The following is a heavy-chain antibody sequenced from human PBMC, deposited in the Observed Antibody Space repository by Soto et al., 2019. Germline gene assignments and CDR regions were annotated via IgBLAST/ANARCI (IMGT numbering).Heavy chain of an antibody. J-gene: IGHJ4*02. CDR3: ATATGRYQLFY. Sequence: QVQLVESGGGVVQPGRSLRLSCAASGFTFRSYGMHWVRQAPGKGLEWVAVISYDGSNKYYADSVKGRFTISRDNSKNTLYLQMNSLRAEDTAVYYCATATGRYQLFYWGQGTLVTVSS. D-gene: IGHD2-2*01. V-gene: IGHV3-30*03. CDR1: GFTFRSYG. CDR2: ISYDGSNK.